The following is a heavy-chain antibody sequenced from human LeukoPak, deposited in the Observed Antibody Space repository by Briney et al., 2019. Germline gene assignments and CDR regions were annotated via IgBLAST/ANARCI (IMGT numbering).Heavy chain of an antibody. J-gene: IGHJ4*02. CDR3: ARGPELIVVFRFDY. CDR1: GYTFTSYG. V-gene: IGHV1-69*13. Sequence: VASVKVSCKASGYTFTSYGISWVRQAPGQGLEWMGGIIPIFGTANYAQKFRGRVTITADESTSTAYMELSSLRSEDTAVYYCARGPELIVVFRFDYWGQGTLVTVSS. CDR2: IIPIFGTA. D-gene: IGHD2-21*01.